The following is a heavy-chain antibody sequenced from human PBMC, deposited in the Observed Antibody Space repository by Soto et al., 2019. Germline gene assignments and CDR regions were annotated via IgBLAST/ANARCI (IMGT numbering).Heavy chain of an antibody. J-gene: IGHJ6*02. CDR1: GFTFRSYA. CDR3: ARGDREDIAVVVGARPGEYGVDV. CDR2: ISYDGSNK. D-gene: IGHD2-15*01. Sequence: QVQLVESGGGVVQPGRSLRLSCAASGFTFRSYAMHWVRQAPGKGLECVAVISYDGSNKFYRDSVKGRFTISRDNXXXXXXXXXXXXXXXXXXXYYCARGDREDIAVVVGARPGEYGVDVWGQGTTVTVSS. V-gene: IGHV3-30-3*01.